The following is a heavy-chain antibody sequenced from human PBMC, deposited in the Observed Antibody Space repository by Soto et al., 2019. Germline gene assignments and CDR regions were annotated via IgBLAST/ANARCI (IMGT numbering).Heavy chain of an antibody. V-gene: IGHV3-23*01. CDR2: ISGSGGST. CDR3: AKVRQGFWSASYGMDV. J-gene: IGHJ6*02. D-gene: IGHD3-3*01. Sequence: PGGSLRLSCAASGFTFSSYAMSWVRQAPGKGLEWVSAISGSGGSTYYADSVKGRFTISRDNSKNTLYLQMNSLRAEDTAVYYCAKVRQGFWSASYGMDVWGQGTTVTVSS. CDR1: GFTFSSYA.